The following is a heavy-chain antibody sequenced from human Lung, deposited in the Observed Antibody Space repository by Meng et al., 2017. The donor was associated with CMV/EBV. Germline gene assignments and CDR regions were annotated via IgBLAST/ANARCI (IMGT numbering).Heavy chain of an antibody. CDR3: ARINIASRRAIDY. CDR2: IYYSGST. CDR1: DDSISSRSYY. D-gene: IGHD6-6*01. V-gene: IGHV4-39*07. Sequence: SXTLSLXCTVSDDSISSRSYYWGWIRQPPGKGLEWIGSIYYSGSTYYNPSLKSRVTISVDTSKNQFSLKLSSVTAADTAVYYCARINIASRRAIDYWGQGTLVTV. J-gene: IGHJ4*02.